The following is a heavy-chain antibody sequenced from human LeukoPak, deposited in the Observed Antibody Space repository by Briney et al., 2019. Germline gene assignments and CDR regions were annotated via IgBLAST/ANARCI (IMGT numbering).Heavy chain of an antibody. CDR2: INPSGGST. V-gene: IGHV1-46*01. CDR1: AYTFTTYG. Sequence: ASVKVSCTASAYTFTTYGVSWVRQAPGQGLEWMGIINPSGGSTSYAQKFQGRVTMTRDTSTSTVYMELSSLRSEDTAVYYCARGRHGDGYREWGQGTLVTVSS. CDR3: ARGRHGDGYRE. D-gene: IGHD5-24*01. J-gene: IGHJ4*02.